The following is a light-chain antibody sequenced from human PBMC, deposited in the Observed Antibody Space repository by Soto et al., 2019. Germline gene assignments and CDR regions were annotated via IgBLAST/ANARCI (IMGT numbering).Light chain of an antibody. CDR2: GAS. Sequence: DIQITQSPSFVSASVGDRVTITCRASQGISRWLAWYQQRPGKAPKLLIYGASSLPSGVPSRFSGSGSGTDFTLTISSLQSEDFAAYYCQQANSFPLTFGQGTRLEIK. CDR1: QGISRW. CDR3: QQANSFPLT. V-gene: IGKV1-12*01. J-gene: IGKJ5*01.